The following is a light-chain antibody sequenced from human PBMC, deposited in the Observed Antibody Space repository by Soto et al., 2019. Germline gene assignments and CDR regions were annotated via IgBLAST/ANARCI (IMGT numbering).Light chain of an antibody. CDR2: EVS. CDR3: CSYTSRITDV. Sequence: QSVLTQPASVSGSPGQSITISCTGTSSDVGGYNHVSWYQQHPGKAPKLMIYEVSNRPSGVSSRFSASKSGNTASLTISGLQAEDEADYYCCSYTSRITDVFGTGTKVTVL. CDR1: SSDVGGYNH. V-gene: IGLV2-14*01. J-gene: IGLJ1*01.